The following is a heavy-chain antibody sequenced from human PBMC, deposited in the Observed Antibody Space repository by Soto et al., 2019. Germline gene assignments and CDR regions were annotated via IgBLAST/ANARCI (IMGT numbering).Heavy chain of an antibody. Sequence: SETLSLTCAVYGGSFSGYYWTWIRQSPGTGLEWIGGINHSESTNYNPSLKSRVTISVDTSKNQFSLKLTSVTAADTAVYYCARDYFDSSDYTTNWFDPWGQGTLVT. J-gene: IGHJ5*02. V-gene: IGHV4-34*01. CDR2: INHSEST. CDR1: GGSFSGYY. CDR3: ARDYFDSSDYTTNWFDP. D-gene: IGHD3-22*01.